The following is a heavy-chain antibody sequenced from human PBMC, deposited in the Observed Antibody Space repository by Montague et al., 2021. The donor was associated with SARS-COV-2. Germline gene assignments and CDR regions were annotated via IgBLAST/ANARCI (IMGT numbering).Heavy chain of an antibody. Sequence: SETLSLTCTVSGGSISSYYWSWIRQPPGKGLEWIGYIYYSGSTNYNPSLKSRVTISVDTSKNQFSLKLSSVTAADTAVYYCARAQMNRITIFGVVAEFDPWGQGTLGTASS. CDR2: IYYSGST. CDR1: GGSISSYY. CDR3: ARAQMNRITIFGVVAEFDP. V-gene: IGHV4-59*01. J-gene: IGHJ5*02. D-gene: IGHD3-3*01.